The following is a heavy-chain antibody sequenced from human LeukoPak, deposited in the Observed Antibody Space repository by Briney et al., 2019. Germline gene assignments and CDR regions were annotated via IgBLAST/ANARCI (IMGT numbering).Heavy chain of an antibody. D-gene: IGHD3-10*01. J-gene: IGHJ4*02. V-gene: IGHV3-23*01. CDR3: ARSGSGSYFLDY. Sequence: GGSLRLSCAASGFTFSSYGMTWVRQAPGKGLEWVSSITGSGGSTFYAASVKGRFTISRDNSKNTLNLQMNSLRAEDTAVYYCARSGSGSYFLDYWGQGTLVTVSS. CDR1: GFTFSSYG. CDR2: ITGSGGST.